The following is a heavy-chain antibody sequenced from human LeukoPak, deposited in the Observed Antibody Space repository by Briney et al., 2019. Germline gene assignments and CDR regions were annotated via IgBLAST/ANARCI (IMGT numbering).Heavy chain of an antibody. CDR2: INPNSGGT. V-gene: IGHV1-2*06. CDR1: GYTFTGYY. Sequence: ASVKVSCKASGYTFTGYYMHWVRQAPGQGLEWMGRINPNSGGTNYAQKFQGSVTMTRDTSISTAYMELSRLRSDDTAVYYCARSPHIVVVTTNWFDPWGQGTLVTVSS. CDR3: ARSPHIVVVTTNWFDP. D-gene: IGHD2-21*02. J-gene: IGHJ5*02.